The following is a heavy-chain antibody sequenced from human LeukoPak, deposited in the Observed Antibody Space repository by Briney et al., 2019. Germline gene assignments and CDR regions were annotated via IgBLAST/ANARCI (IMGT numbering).Heavy chain of an antibody. J-gene: IGHJ5*02. V-gene: IGHV4-59*01. CDR3: ARDRRYSSDPNWFDP. Sequence: SETLSLTCTVSGGSISSYYWSWIRQPPGKGLEWIGYIYYSGSTNYNPSLKSRVTISVDTSKNQFSLKLSSVTAADTAVYYCARDRRYSSDPNWFDPWGQGTLVTVSS. CDR2: IYYSGST. D-gene: IGHD6-19*01. CDR1: GGSISSYY.